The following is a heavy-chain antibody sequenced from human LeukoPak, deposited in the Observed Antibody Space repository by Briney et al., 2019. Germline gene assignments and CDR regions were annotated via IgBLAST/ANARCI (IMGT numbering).Heavy chain of an antibody. CDR3: LVPTTVTTGLREY. V-gene: IGHV1-69*05. J-gene: IGHJ4*02. D-gene: IGHD4-17*01. CDR1: GGTFSSYA. Sequence: ASVKVSCKASGGTFSSYAISWLPQAPGQGLEWMGRIIPIFGTANYAQKFQGRVTITTDESTSTAYMELSSLRSEDTAVYYCLVPTTVTTGLREYWGQGTLVTVSS. CDR2: IIPIFGTA.